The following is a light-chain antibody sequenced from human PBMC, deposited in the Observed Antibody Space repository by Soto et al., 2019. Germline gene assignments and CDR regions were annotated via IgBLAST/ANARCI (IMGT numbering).Light chain of an antibody. CDR3: CSYAGSYTVL. Sequence: QSVLTQPRSVSGSPGQSVTISCTGTGSNVGGYNYVSWYQQHPGKAPKLMIYDVSKRPSGVPDRFSGSKSGNTASLTISGLQAEDEADYYCCSYAGSYTVLFGGGTKLTVL. CDR1: GSNVGGYNY. CDR2: DVS. V-gene: IGLV2-11*01. J-gene: IGLJ2*01.